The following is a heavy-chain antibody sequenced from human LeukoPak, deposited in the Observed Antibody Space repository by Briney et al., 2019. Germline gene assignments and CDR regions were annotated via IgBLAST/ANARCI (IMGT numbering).Heavy chain of an antibody. D-gene: IGHD2-21*02. V-gene: IGHV3-15*01. J-gene: IGHJ4*02. CDR1: GFTFRNAW. CDR3: TTEDFKGYCGGDRLGPFDY. CDR2: IKSKTDGGTT. Sequence: GRSLRLSWAASGFTFRNAWISWVRQAAGKGLEWVGRIKSKTDGGTTDYAAPVKGRFTISRDDSKNTRCLQRDSLKTEDITVHYCTTEDFKGYCGGDRLGPFDYWGQGTLVTVSS.